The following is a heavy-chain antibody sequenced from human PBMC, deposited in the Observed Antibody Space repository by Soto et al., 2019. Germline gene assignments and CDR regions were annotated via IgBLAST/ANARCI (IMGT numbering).Heavy chain of an antibody. Sequence: QVQLVESGGGVVQPGRSLRLSCAASGFTFSSYGMHWVRQAPGKGLEWVAVIWYDGSNKYYADSVKGRFTISRDNSKNTLYLQMNSLRAEDTAVYYCARDRRIAARRAYYYYMAVWGKGTTVTVSS. D-gene: IGHD6-6*01. CDR1: GFTFSSYG. J-gene: IGHJ6*03. V-gene: IGHV3-33*01. CDR2: IWYDGSNK. CDR3: ARDRRIAARRAYYYYMAV.